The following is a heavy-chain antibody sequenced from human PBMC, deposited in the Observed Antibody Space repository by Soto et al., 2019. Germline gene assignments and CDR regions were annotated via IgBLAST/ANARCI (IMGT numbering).Heavy chain of an antibody. CDR1: GFTGSSYA. V-gene: IGHV3-23*01. D-gene: IGHD4-4*01. CDR2: ISGSGGST. CDR3: AKDTATVTTSFIDY. Sequence: PGWSLKLSCAASGFTGSSYAMSWVRQAPGRGLEWVSAISGSGGSTYYADSVKGRFTISRDNSKNTLYLQMNSLRAEDTAVYYCAKDTATVTTSFIDYWGQGTLVTVSS. J-gene: IGHJ4*02.